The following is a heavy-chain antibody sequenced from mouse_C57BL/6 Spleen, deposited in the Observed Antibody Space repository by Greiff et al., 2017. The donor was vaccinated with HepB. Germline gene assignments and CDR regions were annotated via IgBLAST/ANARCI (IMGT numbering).Heavy chain of an antibody. CDR3: ARPDYYGSSYAMDY. Sequence: EVKLVESGGGLVKPGGSLKLSCAASGFTFSDYGMHWVRQAPEKGLEWVAYISSGSSTIYYADTVNGRFTISRDNAKNTLFLQMTSLRSEDTAMFYCARPDYYGSSYAMDYWGQGTSVTVSS. J-gene: IGHJ4*01. CDR1: GFTFSDYG. CDR2: ISSGSSTI. V-gene: IGHV5-17*01. D-gene: IGHD1-1*01.